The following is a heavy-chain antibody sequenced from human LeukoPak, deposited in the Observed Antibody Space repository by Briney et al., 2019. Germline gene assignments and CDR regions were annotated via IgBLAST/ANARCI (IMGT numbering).Heavy chain of an antibody. CDR2: ISSSGSTI. V-gene: IGHV3-48*03. CDR3: AKSHYGVFEY. CDR1: GFTFSSYE. D-gene: IGHD4-17*01. J-gene: IGHJ4*02. Sequence: PGGSLRLSCAASGFTFSSYEMNWVRQAPGKGLEWVSYISSSGSTIYYADSVKGRFTISRDNSKNTLYLQMNSLRSEDTAVFYCAKSHYGVFEYWGQGTQVTVSS.